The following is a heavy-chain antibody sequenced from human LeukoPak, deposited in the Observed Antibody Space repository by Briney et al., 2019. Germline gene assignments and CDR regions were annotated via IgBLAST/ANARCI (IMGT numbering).Heavy chain of an antibody. Sequence: SETLSLTCSVSGGSISSYYWSWIRQPPGTGLEWIGYIYYSGSTNYNPSLKSRVTISVDTSKNRFSLRLSSVTTADTAVYYCARVTGYIVEDYFDYWGQGTLVTVSS. CDR1: GGSISSYY. CDR2: IYYSGST. V-gene: IGHV4-59*01. J-gene: IGHJ4*02. D-gene: IGHD3-22*01. CDR3: ARVTGYIVEDYFDY.